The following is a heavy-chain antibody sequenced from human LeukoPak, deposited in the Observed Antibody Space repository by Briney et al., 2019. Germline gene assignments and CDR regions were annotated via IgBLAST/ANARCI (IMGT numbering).Heavy chain of an antibody. CDR2: INPNSGGT. Sequence: GASVKVSCKASGYTFTGYYIHWVRQAPGQGLEWMGCINPNSGGTKYAQKFQGRVTMTRDTSISTAYMELSGLRSDDTAVYYCARQREITMIVVVMDYYYGMDVWGQGTTVTVSS. CDR1: GYTFTGYY. CDR3: ARQREITMIVVVMDYYYGMDV. V-gene: IGHV1-2*02. J-gene: IGHJ6*02. D-gene: IGHD3-22*01.